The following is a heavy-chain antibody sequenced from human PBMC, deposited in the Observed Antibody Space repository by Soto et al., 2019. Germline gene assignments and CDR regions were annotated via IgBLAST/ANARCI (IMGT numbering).Heavy chain of an antibody. CDR3: ARHTVSFLG. J-gene: IGHJ4*02. CDR1: GGSISSSSDY. D-gene: IGHD4-17*01. Sequence: QLQLQESGPGLVKPSETLSLNCTVSGGSISSSSDYWGWIRQSPGTGLEWIGSLYYSGTTYYNPSLRSRVTVSLGTAKNQFSLKLSSVTAADTAVYYCARHTVSFLGWGQGTLVSVSS. V-gene: IGHV4-39*01. CDR2: LYYSGTT.